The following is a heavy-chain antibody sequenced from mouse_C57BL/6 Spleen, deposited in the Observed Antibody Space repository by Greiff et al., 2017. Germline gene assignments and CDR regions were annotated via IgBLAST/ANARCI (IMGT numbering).Heavy chain of an antibody. CDR2: IDPENGDT. CDR1: GFNIKDDY. D-gene: IGHD2-5*01. Sequence: EVQLQQSGAELVRPGASVKLSCTASGFNIKDDYMHWVKQRPEQGLEWIGWIDPENGDTEYASKFQGKATITADTSSNTAYLQLSSLTSEDTAVYYCTTAPCYSNWFAYWGQGTLVTVSA. CDR3: TTAPCYSNWFAY. V-gene: IGHV14-4*01. J-gene: IGHJ3*01.